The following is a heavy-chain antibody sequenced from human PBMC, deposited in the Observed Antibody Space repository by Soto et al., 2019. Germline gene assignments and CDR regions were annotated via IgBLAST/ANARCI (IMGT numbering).Heavy chain of an antibody. D-gene: IGHD6-19*01. Sequence: GGSLRLSCAASGFTFSNYNMNWVRQTPGKGLEWVSYITYSSTTISYADSVNGRFTISRDNAKNSLYLQMNSLRDEDTAVYYCARAGLAPFDYWGQETLVTVSS. V-gene: IGHV3-48*02. CDR2: ITYSSTTI. CDR1: GFTFSNYN. J-gene: IGHJ4*02. CDR3: ARAGLAPFDY.